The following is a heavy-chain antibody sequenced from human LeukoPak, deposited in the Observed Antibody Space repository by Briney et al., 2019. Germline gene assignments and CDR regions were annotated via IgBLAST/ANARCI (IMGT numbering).Heavy chain of an antibody. CDR2: ISSSSSYI. Sequence: GGSLRLSCAASGFTFSSYSMNWVRQAPGKGLEWVSSISSSSSYIYYADSVKGRFTISRDNAKNSLYLQMNSLRAEVTAVYYCARVAGYSYGYLDYWGQGTLVTVSS. CDR1: GFTFSSYS. CDR3: ARVAGYSYGYLDY. V-gene: IGHV3-21*01. J-gene: IGHJ4*02. D-gene: IGHD5-18*01.